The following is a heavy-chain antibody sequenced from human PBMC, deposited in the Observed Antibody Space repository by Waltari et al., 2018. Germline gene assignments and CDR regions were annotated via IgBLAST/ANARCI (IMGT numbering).Heavy chain of an antibody. CDR1: GYIFTSYD. CDR2: MNANSGHT. CDR3: ARPQTISTSWLAS. V-gene: IGHV1-8*02. D-gene: IGHD2-2*01. Sequence: QVQLVQSGAEVKKPGASVKVSCKASGYIFTSYDINWVRQATGQGLEWMGWMNANSGHTGYAQTFQGRITLTMNTYISTAYMELSSLRSDDTAVYYCARPQTISTSWLASWGQGTLVTVSA. J-gene: IGHJ5*01.